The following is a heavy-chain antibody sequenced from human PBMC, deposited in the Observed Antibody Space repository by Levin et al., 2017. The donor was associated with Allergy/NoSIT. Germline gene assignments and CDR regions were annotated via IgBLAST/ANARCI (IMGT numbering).Heavy chain of an antibody. CDR1: GGTFSSYA. D-gene: IGHD6-6*01. V-gene: IGHV1-69*06. CDR2: IIPIFGTA. J-gene: IGHJ6*02. CDR3: AIGSFSSSWQYYYYGMDV. Sequence: ASVKVSCKASGGTFSSYAISWVRQAPGQGLEWMGGIIPIFGTANYAQKFQGRVTITADKSTSTAYMELSSLRSEDTAVYYCAIGSFSSSWQYYYYGMDVWGQGTTVTVSS.